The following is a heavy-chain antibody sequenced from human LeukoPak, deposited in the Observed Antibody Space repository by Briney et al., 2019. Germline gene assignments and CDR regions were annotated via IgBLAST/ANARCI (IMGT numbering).Heavy chain of an antibody. Sequence: GGSLRLSCTASGFTFGDYAMSWVRQAPGKGLEWVGFIRSKAYGGTTEYAASVKGRFTISRDDSKSIAYLQMNSLKTEDTAVYYCTREGRGLRYFDWLLIFDYWGQGTLVTVSS. CDR1: GFTFGDYA. J-gene: IGHJ4*02. CDR2: IRSKAYGGTT. D-gene: IGHD3-9*01. CDR3: TREGRGLRYFDWLLIFDY. V-gene: IGHV3-49*04.